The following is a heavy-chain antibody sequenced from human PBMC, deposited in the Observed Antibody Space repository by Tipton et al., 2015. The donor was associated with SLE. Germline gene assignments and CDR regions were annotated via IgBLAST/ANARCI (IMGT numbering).Heavy chain of an antibody. CDR2: IYPGDSDT. V-gene: IGHV5-51*03. D-gene: IGHD4-17*01. CDR1: GYSFTNYW. Sequence: QSGAEVKKPGESLKISCKGSGYSFTNYWIGWVRQMPGKGLEWMGVIYPGDSDTRYSPSFQGQVTISADKSISTAYLQWSSLKASDTAMYYCARSRGDYGDYDAYDIWGQGTMVTVSS. CDR3: ARSRGDYGDYDAYDI. J-gene: IGHJ3*02.